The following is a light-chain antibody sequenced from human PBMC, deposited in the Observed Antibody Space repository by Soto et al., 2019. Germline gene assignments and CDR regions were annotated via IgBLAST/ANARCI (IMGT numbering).Light chain of an antibody. CDR2: GAS. CDR1: QSVSGSF. CDR3: QQLGT. J-gene: IGKJ1*01. V-gene: IGKV3-20*01. Sequence: EIVLTQSPGTLSLSPGERATLSCRASQSVSGSFLAWYQQKPGQAPRLLIYGASKRATGIPDRFSGSGSGTDFTLTISRLEPEDFAVYYCQQLGTFGQGTKVDIK.